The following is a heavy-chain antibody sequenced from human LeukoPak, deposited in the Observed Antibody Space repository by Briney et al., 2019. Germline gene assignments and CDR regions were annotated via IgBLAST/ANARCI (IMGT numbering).Heavy chain of an antibody. CDR3: ARERYYYDSSGYYYPDY. D-gene: IGHD3-22*01. CDR1: GYTFTSYG. CDR2: ISAYNGNT. Sequence: APVKVSCKASGYTFTSYGISWVRQAPGQGLEWMGWISAYNGNTNYAQKLQGRVTMTTDTSTSTAYMELRSLRSDDTAVYYCARERYYYDSSGYYYPDYWGQGTLVTVSS. V-gene: IGHV1-18*01. J-gene: IGHJ4*02.